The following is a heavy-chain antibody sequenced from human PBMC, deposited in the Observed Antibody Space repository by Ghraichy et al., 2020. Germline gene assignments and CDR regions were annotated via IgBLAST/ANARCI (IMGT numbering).Heavy chain of an antibody. D-gene: IGHD2-15*01. CDR2: ISGDGVTT. V-gene: IGHV3-23*01. CDR1: GFTFSSYA. J-gene: IGHJ4*02. Sequence: GGSLRLSCAASGFTFSSYAMSWVRQAPGKGLEWVSGISGDGVTTYYADSVKGRFTISRDNSKNTLYLQMNSLRAEDTAVYYCAKKLAGFCTGGSCFRGIDYWGQGTLVTVSS. CDR3: AKKLAGFCTGGSCFRGIDY.